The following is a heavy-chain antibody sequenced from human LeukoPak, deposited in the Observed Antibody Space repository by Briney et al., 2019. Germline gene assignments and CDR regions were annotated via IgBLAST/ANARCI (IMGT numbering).Heavy chain of an antibody. CDR3: AISQTDIVPDGRLDY. CDR1: GFTFSSYW. J-gene: IGHJ4*02. D-gene: IGHD5-12*01. Sequence: PGGSLRLSCAASGFTFSSYWMTWVRQAPGKGLEWVANINQDGSEKYYVDSVEGRFTISRDNAANSLHLQMNSLRAEDTAVYYCAISQTDIVPDGRLDYWGQGTLVTVSS. CDR2: INQDGSEK. V-gene: IGHV3-7*01.